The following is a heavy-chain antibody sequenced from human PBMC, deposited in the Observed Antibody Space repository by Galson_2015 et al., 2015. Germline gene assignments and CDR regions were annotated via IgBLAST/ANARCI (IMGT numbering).Heavy chain of an antibody. J-gene: IGHJ4*02. CDR1: GFTFSSYS. D-gene: IGHD6-19*01. V-gene: IGHV3-21*01. CDR3: ARDSSGWYHLTYYFDY. Sequence: SLRLSCAASGFTFSSYSMNWVRQAPGKGLEWVSSISSSSSYIYYADSVKGRFTISRDNAKNSLYLQMNSLRAEDTAVYYCARDSSGWYHLTYYFDYWGQGTLVTVSS. CDR2: ISSSSSYI.